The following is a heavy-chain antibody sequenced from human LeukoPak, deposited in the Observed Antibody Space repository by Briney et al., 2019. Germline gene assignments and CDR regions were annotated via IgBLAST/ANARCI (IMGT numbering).Heavy chain of an antibody. D-gene: IGHD3-10*01. CDR1: GYSFTRNW. J-gene: IGHJ4*02. CDR3: ARHPHGSTYFDY. CDR2: IYPGDSDT. V-gene: IGHV5-51*01. Sequence: GESLKISCKGSGYSFTRNWIGWVRQMPGKGLEWMGIIYPGDSDTRYSPSFQGQVTISADQSTSTAYLQWSSLKASDTAMYYCARHPHGSTYFDYWGQGTLVTVSS.